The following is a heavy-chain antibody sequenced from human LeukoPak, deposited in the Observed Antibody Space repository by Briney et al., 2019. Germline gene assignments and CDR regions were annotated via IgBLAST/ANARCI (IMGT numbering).Heavy chain of an antibody. J-gene: IGHJ3*02. CDR1: GGTFSSYA. V-gene: IGHV1-69*04. D-gene: IGHD5-24*01. CDR3: ARDREMATGGFDI. CDR2: IVPIFDVK. Sequence: SVKVSCKASGGTFSSYAICWVRQAPGQGLEWMGRIVPIFDVKNYAQNFQGRVRITADKSTSTVYMELSSLRSEDTAVFYCARDREMATGGFDIWGQGTMVTVYS.